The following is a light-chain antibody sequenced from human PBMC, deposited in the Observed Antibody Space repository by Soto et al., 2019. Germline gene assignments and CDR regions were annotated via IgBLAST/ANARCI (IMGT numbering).Light chain of an antibody. J-gene: IGKJ5*01. CDR1: QTISSGF. CDR3: QQYSSSPRT. V-gene: IGKV3-20*01. CDR2: DAS. Sequence: EIVLTQSPGIMYLSPGDRATLSCRASQTISSGFLAWYQQKVGQAPRLLIYDASNRATGVPDRFSGSGSGTDFSLTISRLEHEDFEVYHCQQYSSSPRTLGQGTRLEIK.